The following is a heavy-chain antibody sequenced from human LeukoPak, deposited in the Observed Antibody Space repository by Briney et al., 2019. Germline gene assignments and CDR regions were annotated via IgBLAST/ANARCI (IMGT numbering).Heavy chain of an antibody. CDR1: GYTLSKLS. V-gene: IGHV1-24*01. D-gene: IGHD5-18*01. J-gene: IGHJ4*02. CDR3: ATGIQLSPAASFYFDY. Sequence: ASVKVSCKVSGYTLSKLSMHWVRQAPGKGLEWMGGFDPGAGKTIYAQRFQGRLTVTEDIFTDTANMELSSLRSEDTAVYYCATGIQLSPAASFYFDYWGQGTLVTVSP. CDR2: FDPGAGKT.